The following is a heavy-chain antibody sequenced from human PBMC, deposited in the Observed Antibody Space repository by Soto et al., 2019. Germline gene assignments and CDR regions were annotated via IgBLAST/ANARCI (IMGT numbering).Heavy chain of an antibody. D-gene: IGHD3-22*01. J-gene: IGHJ4*02. Sequence: GGSLRLSCAASGFTFSSYWMSWVRQAPGKGLEWVANIKQDGSEKYYVDSVKGRFTISRDNAKNSLYLQMNSLRAEDTAVYYCARDSLAYYYDSSGYGFDYWGQGTLVTVS. CDR2: IKQDGSEK. CDR3: ARDSLAYYYDSSGYGFDY. CDR1: GFTFSSYW. V-gene: IGHV3-7*01.